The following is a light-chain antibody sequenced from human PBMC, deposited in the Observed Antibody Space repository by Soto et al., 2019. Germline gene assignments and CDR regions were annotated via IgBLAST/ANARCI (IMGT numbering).Light chain of an antibody. CDR1: QSISSW. CDR2: KAS. J-gene: IGKJ1*01. Sequence: DIQMTQSPATLPSSVGDRVNITCWASQSISSWLAWYQQKPGKAPKLLIYKASSLESGVPSRFSGSGSGTEFTLTISSLQPDDFATYYCQQYNSYSRTFGQGTKVDIK. CDR3: QQYNSYSRT. V-gene: IGKV1-5*03.